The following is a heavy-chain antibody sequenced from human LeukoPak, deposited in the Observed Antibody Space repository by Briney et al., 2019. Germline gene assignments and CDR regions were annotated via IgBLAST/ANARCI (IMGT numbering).Heavy chain of an antibody. D-gene: IGHD6-13*01. CDR3: AKDPEPAAAGSYYFDY. V-gene: IGHV3-23*01. CDR1: GFTFSSSA. CDR2: ISNNGGYT. Sequence: GGSLRLSCAASGFTFSSSAMSWVRQAPGKGLEWVSAISNNGGYTYYADSVQGRFTISRDNSKNTLYLQMNSLRAEDTAVYYCAKDPEPAAAGSYYFDYWGQGTLVTVSS. J-gene: IGHJ4*02.